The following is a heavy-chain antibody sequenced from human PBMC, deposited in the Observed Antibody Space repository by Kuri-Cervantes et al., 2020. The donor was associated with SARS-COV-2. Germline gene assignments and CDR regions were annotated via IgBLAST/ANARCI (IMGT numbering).Heavy chain of an antibody. CDR1: GFPLRTSGGG. CDR3: APWPQYFYYYIDV. J-gene: IGHJ6*03. D-gene: IGHD2-21*01. CDR2: IYCNDDK. V-gene: IGHV2-5*01. Sequence: SGLTQAILTKIRIQPQSLSGFPLRTSGGGGGGMRQPPGRALEWLALIYCNDDKRYSPSLKCRLTFTKDTSKNQVVLTMTNMDPEDTATYYCAPWPQYFYYYIDVWGKGTTVTDSS.